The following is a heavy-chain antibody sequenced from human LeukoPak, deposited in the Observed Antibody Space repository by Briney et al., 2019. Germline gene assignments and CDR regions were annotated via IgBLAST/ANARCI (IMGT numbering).Heavy chain of an antibody. V-gene: IGHV1-18*01. J-gene: IGHJ5*02. CDR2: ISAYNGNT. CDR1: GYTFTSYG. Sequence: ASVKVSCKASGYTFTSYGISWVRQAPGQGLEWTGWISAYNGNTNYAQKLQGRVTMTTDTSTSTAYMELRSLRSDDTAVYYCARRSGWYSGLDHWFDPWGQGTLVTVSS. CDR3: ARRSGWYSGLDHWFDP. D-gene: IGHD6-19*01.